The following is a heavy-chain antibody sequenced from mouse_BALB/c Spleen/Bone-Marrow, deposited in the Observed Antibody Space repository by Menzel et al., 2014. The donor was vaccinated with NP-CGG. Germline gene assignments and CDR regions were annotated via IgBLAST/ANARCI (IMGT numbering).Heavy chain of an antibody. CDR1: GYTFTSYW. Sequence: VQLQQSGAELAKPGASVKMSCKASGYTFTSYWTHRIKQRPGQSLEWIGYITPSTGYIEYNQKFKDKATLTADKSSSTAYMQLSSLTSEDSAVYYCARPMFAYWGQGTLVTVSA. J-gene: IGHJ3*01. V-gene: IGHV1-7*01. CDR2: ITPSTGYI. CDR3: ARPMFAY.